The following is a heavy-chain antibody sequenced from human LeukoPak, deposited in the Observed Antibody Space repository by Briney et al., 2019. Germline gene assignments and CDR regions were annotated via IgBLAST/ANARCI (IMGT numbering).Heavy chain of an antibody. D-gene: IGHD4-23*01. CDR3: AKDTTVVTPRALDY. CDR1: GFTFSNFA. J-gene: IGHJ4*02. CDR2: ISGSGGTT. V-gene: IGHV3-23*01. Sequence: GGSLRLSCAASGFTFSNFAVSWVRQAPGKGLECVSAISGSGGTTYYADSVKGRFTISRDNSKTTLYLQMNSLRAEDTAVYYCAKDTTVVTPRALDYWGQGSLVTVSS.